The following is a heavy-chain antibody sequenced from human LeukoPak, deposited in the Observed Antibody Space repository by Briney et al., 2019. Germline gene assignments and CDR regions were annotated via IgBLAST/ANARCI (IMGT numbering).Heavy chain of an antibody. CDR2: ISSSGSTI. Sequence: GGSLRLSCAASGFTFSSYEMNWVRQAPGKGLEWVSYISSSGSTIYYADSVKGRFTISRDNAKNSLYLQMNSLRAEDTAVYYCARIRYNILTASNYYMDVWGKGTTVTVSS. D-gene: IGHD3-9*01. V-gene: IGHV3-48*03. J-gene: IGHJ6*03. CDR1: GFTFSSYE. CDR3: ARIRYNILTASNYYMDV.